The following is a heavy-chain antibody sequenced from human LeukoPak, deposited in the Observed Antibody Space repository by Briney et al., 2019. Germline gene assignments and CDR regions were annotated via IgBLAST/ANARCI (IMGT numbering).Heavy chain of an antibody. CDR1: GYTFTGYY. D-gene: IGHD3-3*01. Sequence: ASVKVSCXASGYTFTGYYMHWVRQAPGQGLEWMGWINPNSGGTNYAQKFQGRVTMTRDTSISTAYMELSRLRSDDTAVYYCARDRNYDFWSGYYTGPAGVGYWGQGTLVTVSS. CDR2: INPNSGGT. CDR3: ARDRNYDFWSGYYTGPAGVGY. J-gene: IGHJ4*02. V-gene: IGHV1-2*02.